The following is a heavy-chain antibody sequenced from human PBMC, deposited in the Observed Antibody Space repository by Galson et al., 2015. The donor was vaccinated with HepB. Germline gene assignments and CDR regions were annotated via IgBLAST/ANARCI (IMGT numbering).Heavy chain of an antibody. V-gene: IGHV5-51*01. CDR3: ARREWYCSGGSCYGEGVDY. CDR1: GYSFTSYW. Sequence: QSGAEVKKPGESLKISCKGSGYSFTSYWIGWVRQMPGKGLEWMGIIYPGDSDTRYSPSFQGQVTISADKSISTAYLQWSSLKASDTAMYYCARREWYCSGGSCYGEGVDYWGQGTLVTVSS. D-gene: IGHD2-15*01. J-gene: IGHJ4*02. CDR2: IYPGDSDT.